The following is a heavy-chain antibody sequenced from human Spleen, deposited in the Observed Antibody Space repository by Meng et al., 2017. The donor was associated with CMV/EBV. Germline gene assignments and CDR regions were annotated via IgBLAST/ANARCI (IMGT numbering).Heavy chain of an antibody. CDR2: IYNSGSG. V-gene: IGHV4-59*01. D-gene: IGHD5-12*01. CDR1: GFIFNKYA. J-gene: IGHJ6*02. Sequence: ESLKISCAASGFIFNKYAMNWIRQPPGKRLEWIGYIYNSGSGNYNPSLKSRVTISIDKSNNQFSLTLNSVTTADTAVYYCARGGVAYYYYGMDVWGQGTTVTVSS. CDR3: ARGGVAYYYYGMDV.